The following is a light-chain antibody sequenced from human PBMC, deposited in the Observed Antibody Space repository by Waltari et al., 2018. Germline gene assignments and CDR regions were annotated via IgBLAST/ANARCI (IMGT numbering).Light chain of an antibody. CDR3: QQYNNWPPSWT. V-gene: IGKV3-15*01. Sequence: EIAMTQSPATLSVSPGERATLSCRASQSVSSNLAWYQQEPGQAPRLLIYGASTRATGIPARFSGSGSGTEFTLTISSLQSEDFAVYYCQQYNNWPPSWTFGQGTKVEIK. CDR2: GAS. J-gene: IGKJ1*01. CDR1: QSVSSN.